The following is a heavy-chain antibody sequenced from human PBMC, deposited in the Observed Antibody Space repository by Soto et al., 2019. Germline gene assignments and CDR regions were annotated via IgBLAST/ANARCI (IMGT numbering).Heavy chain of an antibody. CDR2: INAGNGNT. J-gene: IGHJ6*02. D-gene: IGHD2-15*01. CDR1: GYTFTSYA. V-gene: IGHV1-3*01. Sequence: GASVKVSCKASGYTFTSYAMHWVRQAPGQRLEWMGWINAGNGNTKYSQKFQGRVTITRDTSASTAYMELSSLRSEDTAVYYCARGFRLYLGAAPDVWGQGTTVTVSS. CDR3: ARGFRLYLGAAPDV.